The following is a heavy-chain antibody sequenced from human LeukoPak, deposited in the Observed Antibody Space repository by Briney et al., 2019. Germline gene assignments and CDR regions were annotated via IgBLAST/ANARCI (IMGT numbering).Heavy chain of an antibody. CDR2: IIPIFGTA. CDR3: AEVEYSSTSNAFDI. D-gene: IGHD6-6*01. V-gene: IGHV1-69*13. Sequence: SVKVSCKASGGTFSSYAISWVRQAPGQGLEWMGGIIPIFGTANYAQKFQGRVTITADESTSTAYMELSSLRSEDTAVYYCAEVEYSSTSNAFDIWGQGTMVTVSS. CDR1: GGTFSSYA. J-gene: IGHJ3*02.